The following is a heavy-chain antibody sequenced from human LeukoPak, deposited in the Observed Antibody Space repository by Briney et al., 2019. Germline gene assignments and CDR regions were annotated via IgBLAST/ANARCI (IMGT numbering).Heavy chain of an antibody. CDR3: ARNSNGGNQYYFDY. CDR1: GGTFSSYA. V-gene: IGHV1-69*05. D-gene: IGHD4-23*01. Sequence: ASVKASCKASGGTFSSYAISWVRQAPGQGLEWMGGIIPIFGTANYAQKFQGRVTITTDESTSTAYMELSSLRSEDTAVYYCARNSNGGNQYYFDYWGQGTLVTVSS. J-gene: IGHJ4*02. CDR2: IIPIFGTA.